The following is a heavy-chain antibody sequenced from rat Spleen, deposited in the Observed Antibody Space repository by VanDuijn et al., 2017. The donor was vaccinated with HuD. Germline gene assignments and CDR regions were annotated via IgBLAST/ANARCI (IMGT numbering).Heavy chain of an antibody. J-gene: IGHJ4*01. V-gene: IGHV2-32*01. CDR1: GFTLTRYH. D-gene: IGHD1-4*01. CDR2: VWSDGDT. CDR3: ARTRGNGPGIMDA. Sequence: QVQLKESGPGLVQSSQTLSLTCTVSGFTLTRYHVHWVRQPPGKGLEWMGVVWSDGDTSYNSALKSRLSSSRETPKSQVFLKMSSLQTEDTATYYCARTRGNGPGIMDAWGQGASVTVSS.